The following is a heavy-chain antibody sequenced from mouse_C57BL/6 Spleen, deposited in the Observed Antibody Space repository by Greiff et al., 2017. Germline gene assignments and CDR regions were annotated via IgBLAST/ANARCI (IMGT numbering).Heavy chain of an antibody. J-gene: IGHJ2*01. Sequence: EVQLVESGGGLVKPGGSLKLSCAASGFTFSDYGIHWVRQAPEKGLEWVAYISSGSSTIYYADTVKGRFTISRDNAKNTLFLQMTSLRSEDTAMYYCAREFYYYGSRKLFDYWGQGTTLTVSS. V-gene: IGHV5-17*01. CDR3: AREFYYYGSRKLFDY. D-gene: IGHD1-1*01. CDR1: GFTFSDYG. CDR2: ISSGSSTI.